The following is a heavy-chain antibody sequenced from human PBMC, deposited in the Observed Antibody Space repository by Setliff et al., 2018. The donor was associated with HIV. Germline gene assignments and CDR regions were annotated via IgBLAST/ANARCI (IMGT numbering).Heavy chain of an antibody. CDR2: VYYTGST. CDR3: AKTIGRYFDIFDN. Sequence: SETLSLTCTVSGDSISYSSYYWAWIRQPAGKGLEWIGDVYYTGSTYYNPSVKSRVTISVDTSKNQFSLKLTSVTAADTAVYYCAKTIGRYFDIFDNWGQGTLVTVSS. J-gene: IGHJ4*02. CDR1: GDSISYSSYY. V-gene: IGHV4-39*01. D-gene: IGHD3-9*01.